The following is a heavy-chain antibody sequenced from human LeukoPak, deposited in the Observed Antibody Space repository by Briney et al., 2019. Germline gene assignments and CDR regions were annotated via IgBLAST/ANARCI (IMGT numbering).Heavy chain of an antibody. CDR2: ISGSGGSI. CDR1: GFTFSSYA. V-gene: IGHV3-23*01. Sequence: GGSLRLSCAASGFTFSSYAMSWVRQAPGKGLEWVSAISGSGGSIYYADSVKGRFTISRDNSKNTLYLQMNSLRAEDTALYYCARGRGYSGYEAGDYWGQGTLVTVSS. D-gene: IGHD5-12*01. CDR3: ARGRGYSGYEAGDY. J-gene: IGHJ4*02.